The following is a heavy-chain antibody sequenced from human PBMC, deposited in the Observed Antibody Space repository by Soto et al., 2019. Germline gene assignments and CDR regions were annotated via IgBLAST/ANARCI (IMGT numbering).Heavy chain of an antibody. CDR2: IYHRGNI. D-gene: IGHD6-19*01. J-gene: IGHJ4*02. CDR3: ARDRVSSPWYYFDS. V-gene: IGHV4-4*02. Sequence: QVQLQESGPGLVQPSGTLSLTCIVSGASITNSNWWSWVRQPPGKGLEWIGEIYHRGNIDYNPSLXGXVXXSVDQSKNVFSLTMTSMTAADTAVYYCARDRVSSPWYYFDSWGQGILVTVSS. CDR1: GASITNSNW.